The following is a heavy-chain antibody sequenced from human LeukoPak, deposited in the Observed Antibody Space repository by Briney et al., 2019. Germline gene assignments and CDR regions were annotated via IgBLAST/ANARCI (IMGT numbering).Heavy chain of an antibody. CDR3: ARVFYDSSGYPHFYYYMDV. CDR1: GGSISSYY. D-gene: IGHD3-22*01. CDR2: IYYSGST. J-gene: IGHJ6*03. Sequence: PSETLSLTCTVSGGSISSYYWSWIRQPPGKGLEWIGYIYYSGSTNYNPSLKSRVTISVDTSKNQFPLKLSSVTAADTAVYYCARVFYDSSGYPHFYYYMDVWGKGTTVTISS. V-gene: IGHV4-59*01.